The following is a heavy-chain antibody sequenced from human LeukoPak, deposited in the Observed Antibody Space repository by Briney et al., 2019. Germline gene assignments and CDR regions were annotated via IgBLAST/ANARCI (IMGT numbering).Heavy chain of an antibody. V-gene: IGHV4-39*01. CDR2: NYYSGST. D-gene: IGHD7-27*01. CDR1: GGPISSSSYN. Sequence: SETLSLTCTASGGPISSSSYNWGRKRQPPGKGRVGGGSNYYSGSTCYNPSLKSRVTISVDTSKNQFSLKLSSVTAADTAVYYCARRDLTGGDFDYWGQGTLVTVSS. J-gene: IGHJ4*02. CDR3: ARRDLTGGDFDY.